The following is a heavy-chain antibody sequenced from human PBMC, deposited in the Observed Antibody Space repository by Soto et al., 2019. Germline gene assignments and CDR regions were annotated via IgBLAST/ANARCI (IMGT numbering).Heavy chain of an antibody. Sequence: QINLKESGPSLVNPTQSLTLTCSFSGFSLNTTEVAVGWIRQPPGKALEWLALIYRDGDKRYSPSLKSSLPITKETANNLVVVTITHVPPEDTATNFCAHSAPIATVACDYCGQGILVTVSS. J-gene: IGHJ4*02. CDR2: IYRDGDK. D-gene: IGHD6-13*01. CDR3: AHSAPIATVACDY. V-gene: IGHV2-5*02. CDR1: GFSLNTTEVA.